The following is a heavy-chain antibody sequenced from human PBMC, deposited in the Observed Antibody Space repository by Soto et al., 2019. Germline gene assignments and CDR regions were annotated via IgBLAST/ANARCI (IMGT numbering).Heavy chain of an antibody. CDR1: GGSISSSSYY. CDR2: IYYSGST. D-gene: IGHD3-3*01. V-gene: IGHV4-39*01. CDR3: ARSEMKYYDFWSGSGDPYYYYMDV. Sequence: TSETLSLTCTVSGGSISSSSYYWGWIRQPPGKGLEWIGSIYYSGSTYYNPSLKSRVTISVDTSKNQFSLKLSSVTAADTAVYYCARSEMKYYDFWSGSGDPYYYYMDVWGKGTTVTVSS. J-gene: IGHJ6*03.